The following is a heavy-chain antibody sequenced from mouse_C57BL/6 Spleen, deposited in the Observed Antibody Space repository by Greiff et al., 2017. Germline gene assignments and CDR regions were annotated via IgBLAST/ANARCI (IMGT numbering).Heavy chain of an antibody. V-gene: IGHV6-6*01. CDR1: GFTFSDAW. CDR2: IRNKANNHAT. CDR3: TATYYYGSSSWFAY. Sequence: EVQRVESGGGLVQPGGSMKLSCAASGFTFSDAWMGWVRQSPEKGLEWVAEIRNKANNHATYYAESVKGRFTISRDDSKSSVYLQMNSLRAEDTGIYYCTATYYYGSSSWFAYWGQGTLVTVSA. J-gene: IGHJ3*01. D-gene: IGHD1-1*01.